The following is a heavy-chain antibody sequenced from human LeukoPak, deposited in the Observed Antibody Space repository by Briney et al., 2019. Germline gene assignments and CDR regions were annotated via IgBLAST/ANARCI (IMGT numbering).Heavy chain of an antibody. V-gene: IGHV3-74*01. D-gene: IGHD3-22*01. CDR2: IASDGSST. CDR3: ARDPEVIPWYYFDY. J-gene: IGHJ4*02. CDR1: GFTFSSYW. Sequence: GGSLRLSCAASGFTFSSYWMNWVRQAPGKGLVWVSRIASDGSSTTYADSVKGRFSISRDNAKNTLYLQMNSLRVEDTAVYYCARDPEVIPWYYFDYWGQGTLVTVSS.